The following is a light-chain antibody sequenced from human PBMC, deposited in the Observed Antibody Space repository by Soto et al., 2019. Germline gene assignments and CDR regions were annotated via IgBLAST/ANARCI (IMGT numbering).Light chain of an antibody. Sequence: IVLTQSPGTLSLSPGERATLSCRASQSVSSSYLAWYQQKPGQAPRLLIYGASSRATGIPDRFSGSGSGTDFTLTISRLETADFAVYYCQPYGSSPQTFGQGTKVHIK. CDR2: GAS. V-gene: IGKV3-20*01. CDR1: QSVSSSY. CDR3: QPYGSSPQT. J-gene: IGKJ1*01.